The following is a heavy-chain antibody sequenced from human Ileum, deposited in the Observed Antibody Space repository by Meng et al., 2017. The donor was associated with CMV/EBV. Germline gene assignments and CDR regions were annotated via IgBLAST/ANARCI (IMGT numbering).Heavy chain of an antibody. CDR3: ARYNPRDWYFDL. CDR1: GGSFDIYY. CDR2: INHSGST. D-gene: IGHD1-14*01. V-gene: IGHV4-34*01. Sequence: LTCTFYGGSFDIYYWTWIRQPPGRGLEWIGEINHSGSTNYSPSLKSRVTMSIDTPKSQFSLKLSSVTAADTSVYYCARYNPRDWYFDLWGRGTLVTVSS. J-gene: IGHJ2*01.